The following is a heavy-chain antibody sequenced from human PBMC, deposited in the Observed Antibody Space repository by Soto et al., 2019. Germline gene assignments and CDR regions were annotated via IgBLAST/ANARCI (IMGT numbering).Heavy chain of an antibody. J-gene: IGHJ5*02. CDR1: GGSISSYY. V-gene: IGHV4-59*01. CDR2: IYYIGST. CDR3: ARGRRRQLLNWFDP. Sequence: SETLSLTCTVSGGSISSYYWSWIRQPPGKGLEWIGYIYYIGSTNYNPSLKSRVTISVDTSKNQFSLKLSSVTAADTAVDYGARGRRRQLLNWFDPWGQGTLVTAP. D-gene: IGHD2-2*01.